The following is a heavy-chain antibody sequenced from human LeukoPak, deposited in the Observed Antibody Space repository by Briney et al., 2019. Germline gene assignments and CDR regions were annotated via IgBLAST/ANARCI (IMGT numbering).Heavy chain of an antibody. J-gene: IGHJ4*02. Sequence: PSETLSLTCAVYGETFSGYFWSWIRQPPGKGLEWIGEINHGGTANYNPSLKSRVIISVDTSMNQFSLKLRSVTAADTAVYYCARPGNCNYGGSDRYFFNYWGQGTLVTVSS. CDR2: INHGGTA. V-gene: IGHV4-34*01. D-gene: IGHD4-23*01. CDR1: GETFSGYF. CDR3: ARPGNCNYGGSDRYFFNY.